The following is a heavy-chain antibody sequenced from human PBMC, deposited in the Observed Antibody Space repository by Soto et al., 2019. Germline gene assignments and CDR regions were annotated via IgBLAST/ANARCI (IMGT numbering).Heavy chain of an antibody. V-gene: IGHV1-18*04. J-gene: IGHJ6*02. CDR2: ISAYNGNT. Sequence: GASVKVSCKASGYTFTSYGISWVRQAPGQGLEWMGWISAYNGNTNYAQKLQGRVTMTTDTSTGTAYMELRSLRSDDTAVYYCARGVLRNWNYYYYGMDVWGQGTTVTVSS. CDR3: ARGVLRNWNYYYYGMDV. D-gene: IGHD1-20*01. CDR1: GYTFTSYG.